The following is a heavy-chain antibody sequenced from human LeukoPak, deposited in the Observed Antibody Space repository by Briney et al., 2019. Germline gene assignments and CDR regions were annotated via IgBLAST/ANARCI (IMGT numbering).Heavy chain of an antibody. J-gene: IGHJ5*01. Sequence: ASVKVSCKASGYTFTNNGISWVRQAPGQGLEWMGWIIPYHGITNYAQKLQGRVTMTTDKSTTTAYMQLRSLRSEDTAVYYCAIDLVDYTSTTSKPNWIDGWDQAPPVTVSS. CDR2: IIPYHGIT. D-gene: IGHD2-2*01. V-gene: IGHV1-18*01. CDR3: AIDLVDYTSTTSKPNWIDG. CDR1: GYTFTNNG.